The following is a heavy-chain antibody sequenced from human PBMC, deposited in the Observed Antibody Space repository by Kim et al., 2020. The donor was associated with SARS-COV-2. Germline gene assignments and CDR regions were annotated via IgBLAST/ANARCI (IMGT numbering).Heavy chain of an antibody. CDR1: GYSFTSYW. CDR2: IYPGDSDT. V-gene: IGHV5-51*01. CDR3: GRHTYYYGSGSYYTGGMDV. Sequence: GESLKISCKGSGYSFTSYWIGWVRQMPGKGLEWMGIIYPGDSDTRYSPSFQGQVTISADKSISTAYLQWSSLKASDTAMYYCGRHTYYYGSGSYYTGGMDVWGQGTTVTVSS. J-gene: IGHJ6*02. D-gene: IGHD3-10*01.